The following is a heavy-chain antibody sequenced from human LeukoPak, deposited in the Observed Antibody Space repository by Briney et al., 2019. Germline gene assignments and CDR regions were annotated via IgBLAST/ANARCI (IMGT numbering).Heavy chain of an antibody. CDR1: GFPFSSHA. CDR2: IYSGGST. D-gene: IGHD6-19*01. J-gene: IGHJ5*02. V-gene: IGHV3-66*01. Sequence: GGPLRLSYAASGFPFSSHAMSWVRQASGKGREWVAVIYSGGSTYYADSVKGRFTISRDNSKHTLYLQMNSLRAEDTAVYYCARGEGWYGGNWFDPWGQGTLVTVSS. CDR3: ARGEGWYGGNWFDP.